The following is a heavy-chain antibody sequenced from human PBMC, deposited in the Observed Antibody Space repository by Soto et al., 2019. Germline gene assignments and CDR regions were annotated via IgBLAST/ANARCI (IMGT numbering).Heavy chain of an antibody. CDR2: ICYTGST. CDR3: ASVGSSGWSPEY. Sequence: SVTLSLTCTVSPGSISGRYWIGIPQCPRQGLESIGYICYTGSTNYNPSLKSRITLSADTSKNQFSRRLNSVTAAATAVYYCASVGSSGWSPEYWGRGTLVSVCS. V-gene: IGHV4-59*11. J-gene: IGHJ4*02. CDR1: PGSISGRY. D-gene: IGHD6-19*01.